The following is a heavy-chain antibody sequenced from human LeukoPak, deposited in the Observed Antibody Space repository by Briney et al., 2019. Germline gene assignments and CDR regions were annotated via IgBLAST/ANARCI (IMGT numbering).Heavy chain of an antibody. D-gene: IGHD3-3*01. CDR3: ARGGYYDFWSGYSFDY. V-gene: IGHV3-66*02. Sequence: GGNLRLSCAASGVTVSSNYMSWVRQAPGKGLEWVSVIYSGGSTYYADSVKGRFTISRDNSKNTLYLQMNSLRAEDTAVYYCARGGYYDFWSGYSFDYWGQGTLVTVSS. CDR2: IYSGGST. CDR1: GVTVSSNY. J-gene: IGHJ4*02.